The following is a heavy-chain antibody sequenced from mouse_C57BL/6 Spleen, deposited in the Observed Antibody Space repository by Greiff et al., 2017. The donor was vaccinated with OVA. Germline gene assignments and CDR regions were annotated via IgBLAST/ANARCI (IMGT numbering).Heavy chain of an antibody. CDR3: ARGTTMITTFLDY. J-gene: IGHJ2*01. CDR2: IYPGDGDT. D-gene: IGHD2-4*01. Sequence: VQLQQSGPELVKPGASVKISCKASGYAFSSSWMNWVKQRPGKGLEWIGRIYPGDGDTNYNGKFKGKATLTADKSSSTAYMQLSSLTSEDSAVYFCARGTTMITTFLDYWGQGTTLTVSS. V-gene: IGHV1-82*01. CDR1: GYAFSSSW.